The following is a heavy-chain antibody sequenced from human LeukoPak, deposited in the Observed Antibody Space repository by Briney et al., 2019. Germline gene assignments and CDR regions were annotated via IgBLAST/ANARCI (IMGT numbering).Heavy chain of an antibody. Sequence: AASVKVSCNASGGTFSSYAISWVRQAPGQGLEWMGRIIPILGIANYAQKFQGRVTITADESTSTAYMELSSLRSEDTAVYYCARAPVVPAANYYYYYMDVWGKGTTVTVSS. CDR2: IIPILGIA. CDR1: GGTFSSYA. CDR3: ARAPVVPAANYYYYYMDV. D-gene: IGHD2-2*01. J-gene: IGHJ6*03. V-gene: IGHV1-69*04.